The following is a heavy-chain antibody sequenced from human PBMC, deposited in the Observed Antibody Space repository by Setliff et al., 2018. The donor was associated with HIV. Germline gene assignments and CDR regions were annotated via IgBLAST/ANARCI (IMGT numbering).Heavy chain of an antibody. CDR3: ARHRDPPGSSWIYYYYYMDL. D-gene: IGHD6-13*01. CDR2: MNPNSGNT. CDR1: GYTFTSYD. J-gene: IGHJ6*03. Sequence: ASVKVSCKASGYTFTSYDINWVRQATGQGLEWMGWMNPNSGNTGYAQKFQGRVTMTRNTSISTAYMELSSLRSEDTAVYYCARHRDPPGSSWIYYYYYMDLWGEGTTVTVSS. V-gene: IGHV1-8*02.